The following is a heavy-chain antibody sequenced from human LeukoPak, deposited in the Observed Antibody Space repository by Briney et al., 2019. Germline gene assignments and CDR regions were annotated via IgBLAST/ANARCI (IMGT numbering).Heavy chain of an antibody. CDR2: ISGSGGST. V-gene: IGHV3-23*01. J-gene: IGHJ4*02. Sequence: GGSLRLSCAASGFTFSSYAMSWVRQAPGKGLEWVSAISGSGGSTYYADSVKGRFTISRDNSKNTLCLQMNSLRGEDTAVYYCARDGGLHTNFDYWGQGTLVTVSS. D-gene: IGHD2-15*01. CDR1: GFTFSSYA. CDR3: ARDGGLHTNFDY.